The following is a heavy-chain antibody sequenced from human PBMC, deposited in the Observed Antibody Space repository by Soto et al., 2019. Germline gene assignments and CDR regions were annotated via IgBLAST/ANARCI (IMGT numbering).Heavy chain of an antibody. J-gene: IGHJ6*02. D-gene: IGHD1-1*01. CDR1: S. CDR3: ARVARAYNWNDEDYGDYYHYGMDV. Sequence: SMNWVRQAPGKGLEWVSSISSSSSYIYYADSVKGRFTISRDNAKNSLYLQMNSLRAEDTAVYYCARVARAYNWNDEDYGDYYHYGMDVWGQGTTVTVSS. CDR2: ISSSSSYI. V-gene: IGHV3-21*01.